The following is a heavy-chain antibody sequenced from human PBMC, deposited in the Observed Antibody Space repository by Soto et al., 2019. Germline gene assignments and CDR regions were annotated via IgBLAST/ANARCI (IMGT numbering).Heavy chain of an antibody. J-gene: IGHJ4*02. D-gene: IGHD3-16*01. CDR2: VKQDGSDR. Sequence: VQLVESGGGLVQPGGSLRLTCAASGFTFRGSWMSWVRQAPGKGLEWVANVKQDGSDRYYVDSVKGRFTISRDNAKKALYLEMNGLRDEDTAVYYWARGGGNFDQWGQGTLVTVSS. CDR3: ARGGGNFDQ. V-gene: IGHV3-7*04. CDR1: GFTFRGSW.